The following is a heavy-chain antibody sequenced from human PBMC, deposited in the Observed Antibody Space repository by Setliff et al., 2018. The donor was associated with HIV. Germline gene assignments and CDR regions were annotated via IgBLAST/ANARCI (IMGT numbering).Heavy chain of an antibody. CDR2: IYYSGNT. V-gene: IGHV4-39*01. J-gene: IGHJ4*02. Sequence: SETLSLTCTVSGGSLSSSNYYCGWIRQPPGKGLEWIGSIYYSGNTYYNPSLKSRVTISGDTSKKQFSLKLRAVTAADSAVYYCARQGWPGDFDSWVQGTLVTVSS. D-gene: IGHD7-27*01. CDR3: ARQGWPGDFDS. CDR1: GGSLSSSNYY.